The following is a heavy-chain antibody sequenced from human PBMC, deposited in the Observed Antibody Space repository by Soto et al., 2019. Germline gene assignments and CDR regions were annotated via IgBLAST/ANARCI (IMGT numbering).Heavy chain of an antibody. J-gene: IGHJ4*02. D-gene: IGHD6-19*01. V-gene: IGHV3-9*01. CDR3: AKEISVAGHFDY. CDR1: GFRFVDYA. CDR2: ISWNSGSI. Sequence: EVQLVESGGGLVQPGRSLRLSCAGSGFRFVDYAIHWVRQAQGKGRERVSGISWNSGSIGNADSVKGRLPISRDNAKNYLYLQMNSLRAEDTALYYCAKEISVAGHFDYWGQGALVTVSS.